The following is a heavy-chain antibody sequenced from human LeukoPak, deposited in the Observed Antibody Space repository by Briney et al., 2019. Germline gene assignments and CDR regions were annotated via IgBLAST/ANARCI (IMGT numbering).Heavy chain of an antibody. V-gene: IGHV4-39*01. Sequence: SETLSLTCTVSGGSISSSSYYWGWIRQPPGKGLEWIGSIYYSGSTYYNSSLKSRVTISVDTSKNQFSLKLSSVTAADTAVYYCARHAAAAGNIDYWGQGTLVTVSS. J-gene: IGHJ4*02. CDR2: IYYSGST. CDR3: ARHAAAAGNIDY. CDR1: GGSISSSSYY. D-gene: IGHD6-13*01.